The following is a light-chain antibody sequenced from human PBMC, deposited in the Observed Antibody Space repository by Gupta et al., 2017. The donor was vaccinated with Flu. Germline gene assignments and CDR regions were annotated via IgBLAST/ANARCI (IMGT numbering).Light chain of an antibody. CDR1: NIGSKN. Sequence: LGKTARITCGGNNIGSKNVHWYQQKPGQAPVLVIYRDSNRPSGIPERFSGSNSGNTATLTISRAQAGDEADYYCQVWDSSTAVVFGGGTKLTV. V-gene: IGLV3-9*01. CDR3: QVWDSSTAVV. J-gene: IGLJ2*01. CDR2: RDS.